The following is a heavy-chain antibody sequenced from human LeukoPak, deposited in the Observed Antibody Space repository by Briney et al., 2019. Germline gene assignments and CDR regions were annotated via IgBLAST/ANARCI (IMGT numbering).Heavy chain of an antibody. D-gene: IGHD6-13*01. Sequence: ASVTVSCKASGYTFTSYGISWVRQAPGQGLEWMGWISAYNGNTNYAQKLQGRVTMTTDTSTSTAYMELRSLRSDDTAVYYCARERVRGIAAAGTVFDYWGQGTLVTVSS. CDR3: ARERVRGIAAAGTVFDY. J-gene: IGHJ4*02. CDR2: ISAYNGNT. V-gene: IGHV1-18*04. CDR1: GYTFTSYG.